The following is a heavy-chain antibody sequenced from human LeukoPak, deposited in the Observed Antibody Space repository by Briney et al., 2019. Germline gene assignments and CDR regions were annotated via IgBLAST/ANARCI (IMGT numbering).Heavy chain of an antibody. Sequence: GGSLRVSCAASGFTFSSYAMSWVRQAPGKGLEWVSAISGSGGSTYYADSVKGRFTISRDNSKNTLYLQMNSLRAEDTAVYYCAKGTNYDFWSGYSSYYYYYYGMDVWGQGTTVTVSS. CDR2: ISGSGGST. CDR3: AKGTNYDFWSGYSSYYYYYYGMDV. V-gene: IGHV3-23*01. CDR1: GFTFSSYA. J-gene: IGHJ6*02. D-gene: IGHD3-3*01.